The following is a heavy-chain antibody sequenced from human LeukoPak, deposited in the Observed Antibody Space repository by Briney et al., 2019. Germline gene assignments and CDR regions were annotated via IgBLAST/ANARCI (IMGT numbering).Heavy chain of an antibody. D-gene: IGHD6-19*01. CDR3: ARHKRRIAVAGVFDS. J-gene: IGHJ4*02. CDR2: MYYSGTT. CDR1: GDSMNGYY. V-gene: IGHV4-59*08. Sequence: SETLSLTCTVSGDSMNGYYWSWIRQPPGKGLEWIGYMYYSGTTNYNPSLESRVTMSVDTSRNQFTLKLNAVTAADTAVYLCARHKRRIAVAGVFDSWGQGTLVTVSS.